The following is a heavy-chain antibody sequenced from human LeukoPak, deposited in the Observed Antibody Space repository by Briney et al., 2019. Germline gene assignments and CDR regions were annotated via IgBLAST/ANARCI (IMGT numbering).Heavy chain of an antibody. Sequence: PSETLSLTCAVYGGSFSGYYWSWIRQPPGKGLEWIGEINHSGSTNYNPSLKSRVTISVDTSKNQFSLKLSSVTAADTAVYYCARGRGQWLVHGKATFDYWGQGTLVTVSS. D-gene: IGHD6-19*01. V-gene: IGHV4-34*01. CDR2: INHSGST. CDR1: GGSFSGYY. J-gene: IGHJ4*02. CDR3: ARGRGQWLVHGKATFDY.